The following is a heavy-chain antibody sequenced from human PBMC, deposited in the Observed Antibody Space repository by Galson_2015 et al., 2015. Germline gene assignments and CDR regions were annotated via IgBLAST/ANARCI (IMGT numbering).Heavy chain of an antibody. CDR3: ARDLYDSSGYYYYLDY. CDR2: INPIGGSA. V-gene: IGHV1-46*01. D-gene: IGHD3-22*01. CDR1: GYTFADYY. J-gene: IGHJ4*02. Sequence: SVKVSCKASGYTFADYYLNWVRQAPGQGLEWMGIINPIGGSAYYAQNFQDRVTMTRDKSTSTVYMELGSLMSEDTAVYYCARDLYDSSGYYYYLDYWGQGTLVTVSS.